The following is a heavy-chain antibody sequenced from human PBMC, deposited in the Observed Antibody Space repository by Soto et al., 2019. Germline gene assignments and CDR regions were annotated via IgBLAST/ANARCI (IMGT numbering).Heavy chain of an antibody. CDR1: GFTFSTYA. V-gene: IGHV3-23*01. Sequence: EVQLLESGGGLVQPGGSLRLSCTASGFTFSTYAMSWVRQAPGKGLEWVATISDSGSTYYAESVKGRFTISRDNSKNTLYLEMNSPRAEDTAVYYCAKDKGGRYCSRTSCLYSFDSWGQGTLVTVSS. CDR2: ISDSGST. J-gene: IGHJ5*01. D-gene: IGHD2-2*01. CDR3: AKDKGGRYCSRTSCLYSFDS.